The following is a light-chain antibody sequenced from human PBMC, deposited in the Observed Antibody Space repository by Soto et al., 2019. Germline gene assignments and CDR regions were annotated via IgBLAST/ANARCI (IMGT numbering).Light chain of an antibody. V-gene: IGKV1-5*03. CDR3: QQHNSYPIT. Sequence: DTQMTKSPSTLPAPVRDRVTITCRASQSISSWLAWYQQKPGKAPKLLIYKASSLESGVPSRFSGSGSGTEFTLTISSLQPDDFATYYCQQHNSYPITFGQGTRLEIK. CDR1: QSISSW. J-gene: IGKJ5*01. CDR2: KAS.